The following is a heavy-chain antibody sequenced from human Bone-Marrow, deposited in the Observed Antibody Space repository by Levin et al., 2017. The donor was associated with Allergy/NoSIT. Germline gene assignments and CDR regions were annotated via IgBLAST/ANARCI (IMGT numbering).Heavy chain of an antibody. J-gene: IGHJ3*02. CDR3: ANDVRGAFDI. CDR1: GGSFRGYY. D-gene: IGHD3-16*01. CDR2: INHSGST. V-gene: IGHV4-34*01. Sequence: SQTLSLTCAVYGGSFRGYYWSWIRQPPGKGLEWIGEINHSGSTNYNPSLKSRVTISVDTSKNQFSLKLSSVTAADTAVYYCANDVRGAFDIWGQGTMVTVSS.